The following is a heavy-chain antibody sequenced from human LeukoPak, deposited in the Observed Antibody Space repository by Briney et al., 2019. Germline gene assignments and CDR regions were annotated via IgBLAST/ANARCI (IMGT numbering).Heavy chain of an antibody. J-gene: IGHJ3*02. V-gene: IGHV3-21*01. CDR3: ARDVVVTAEGGFDI. D-gene: IGHD2-21*02. CDR2: ISSSSYI. Sequence: GGSLRLSCAASGFTFSSYSMSWVRQAPGKGLEWVSSISSSSYIYYADSVKGRFTISRDNAKNSLYLQMNSLRAEDTAVYYCARDVVVTAEGGFDIWGQGTIVTVSS. CDR1: GFTFSSYS.